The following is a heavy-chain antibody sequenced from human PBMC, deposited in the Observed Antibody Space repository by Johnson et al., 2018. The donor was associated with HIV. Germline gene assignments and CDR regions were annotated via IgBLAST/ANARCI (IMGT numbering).Heavy chain of an antibody. Sequence: QVQLVESGGGVVQPGRSLRLSCAASGFTFSSYAMHWVRQGTGKGLEWVAFIRYDGSNKYYADSVEGRFTISRDNSKDTLYLQMNNLTTEDTAVYYCARSNWAHFDAFDIWGQGTMVTVSS. J-gene: IGHJ3*02. V-gene: IGHV3-30*04. CDR1: GFTFSSYA. CDR3: ARSNWAHFDAFDI. D-gene: IGHD7-27*01. CDR2: IRYDGSNK.